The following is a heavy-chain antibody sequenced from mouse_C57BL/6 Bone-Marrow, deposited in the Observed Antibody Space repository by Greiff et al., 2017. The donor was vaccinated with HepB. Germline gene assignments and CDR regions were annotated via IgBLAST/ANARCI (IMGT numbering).Heavy chain of an antibody. J-gene: IGHJ2*01. CDR1: GFTFSDYY. CDR2: INYDGSST. V-gene: IGHV5-16*01. D-gene: IGHD4-1*01. Sequence: EVNVVESEGGLVQPGSSMKLSCTASGFTFSDYYMAWVRQVPEKGLEWVANINYDGSSTYYLDSLKSRFIISRDNAKNILYLQMSSLKSEDTATYYCARNWVLDYWGQGTTLTVSS. CDR3: ARNWVLDY.